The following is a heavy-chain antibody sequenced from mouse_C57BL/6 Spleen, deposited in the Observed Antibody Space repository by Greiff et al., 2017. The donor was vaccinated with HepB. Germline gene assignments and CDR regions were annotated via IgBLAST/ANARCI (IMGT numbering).Heavy chain of an antibody. CDR3: ARKTGRGDYAMDY. CDR2: IYPRDGST. Sequence: VKLVESGPELVKPGASVKLSCKASGYTFTSYDINWVKQRPGQGLEWIGWIYPRDGSTKYNEKFKGKATLTVDTSSSTAYMELHSLTSEDSAVYFCARKTGRGDYAMDYWGQGTSVTVSS. V-gene: IGHV1-85*01. J-gene: IGHJ4*01. CDR1: GYTFTSYD. D-gene: IGHD4-1*01.